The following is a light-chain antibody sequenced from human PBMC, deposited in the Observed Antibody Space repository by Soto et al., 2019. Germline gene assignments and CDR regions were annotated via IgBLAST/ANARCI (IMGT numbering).Light chain of an antibody. Sequence: EIVLTQSPGTLSLSPGERATLSCRASQSVSSSYLAWYQQRPGQAPRLLIYGASGRATGVPDRFSGGGSGTDFTLTISRLEPEDFAVYYWQRYGSSPPITFGQGTRLEIK. CDR1: QSVSSSY. CDR3: QRYGSSPPIT. V-gene: IGKV3-20*01. CDR2: GAS. J-gene: IGKJ5*01.